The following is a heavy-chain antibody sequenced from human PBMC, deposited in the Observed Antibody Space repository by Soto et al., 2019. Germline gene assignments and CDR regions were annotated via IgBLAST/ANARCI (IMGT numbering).Heavy chain of an antibody. D-gene: IGHD2-21*01. J-gene: IGHJ3*01. CDR2: LYSGAGT. CDR3: ERECGGDCSNAFDL. CDR1: GFTVSSNY. Sequence: VQLVESGGGLVQPGGSLRLSCAASGFTVSSNYMNWVRQAPGKGLEWLSVLYSGAGTYYADSVKDRFTISRDNYKNTLYLQLNSLRAEDTAIYYCERECGGDCSNAFDLWGQGTMVTVSP. V-gene: IGHV3-66*01.